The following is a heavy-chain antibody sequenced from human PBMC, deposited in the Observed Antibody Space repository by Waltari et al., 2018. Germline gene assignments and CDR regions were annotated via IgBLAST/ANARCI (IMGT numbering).Heavy chain of an antibody. Sequence: EVQLVESGGGLIQPGGSLRLSCAASGFTVSTNYITWVRQAPGKGLGWVSVIYSVGHTYYSASVKGRFTISRDDSKNTVYLQMNSLRVEDTAVYYCAKYGSGSDYNGNSFDHWGQGTLVTVSS. V-gene: IGHV3-53*01. J-gene: IGHJ4*02. CDR3: AKYGSGSDYNGNSFDH. CDR2: IYSVGHT. CDR1: GFTVSTNY. D-gene: IGHD3-10*01.